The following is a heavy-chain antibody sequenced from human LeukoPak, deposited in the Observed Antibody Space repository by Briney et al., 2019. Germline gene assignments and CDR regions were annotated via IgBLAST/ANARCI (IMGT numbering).Heavy chain of an antibody. J-gene: IGHJ4*02. D-gene: IGHD5-12*01. V-gene: IGHV3-21*01. CDR3: ARGSGQRRSGYSGYDYKMLDY. Sequence: GGSLRLSCAASGFTFSSYSMNWVRQAPGKGLEWVSSISSSSSYIYYADSVKGRFTISRDNAKNSLYLQMNSLRAEDTAVYYCARGSGQRRSGYSGYDYKMLDYWGQGTLVTVSS. CDR1: GFTFSSYS. CDR2: ISSSSSYI.